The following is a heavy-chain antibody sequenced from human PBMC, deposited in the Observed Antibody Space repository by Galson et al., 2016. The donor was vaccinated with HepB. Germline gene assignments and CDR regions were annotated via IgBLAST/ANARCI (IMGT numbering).Heavy chain of an antibody. Sequence: SLRLSCAASGFTFADYAIHWVRQAPGKGLEWVSGISWNSGRIAYADSVKGRFTISRDNAKNSLYLQMNSLRAEDTAFYYCAKATSGSAYGSRYFQHWGQGTLVIGSS. CDR3: AKATSGSAYGSRYFQH. D-gene: IGHD3-10*01. J-gene: IGHJ1*01. CDR2: ISWNSGRI. CDR1: GFTFADYA. V-gene: IGHV3-9*01.